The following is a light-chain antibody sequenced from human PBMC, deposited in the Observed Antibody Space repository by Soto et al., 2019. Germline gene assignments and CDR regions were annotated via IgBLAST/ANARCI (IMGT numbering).Light chain of an antibody. J-gene: IGKJ4*01. V-gene: IGKV3-11*01. CDR3: QQRSNWPLT. Sequence: EIVLTQSPATLSLSPGERATLSCRASQSVSNYLAWYQQKPGQAPRLLLFDASNKATGIPARFSGSGSGTAFTLTISSLEPEDSAVYYCQQRSNWPLTFGGGTKVEIK. CDR2: DAS. CDR1: QSVSNY.